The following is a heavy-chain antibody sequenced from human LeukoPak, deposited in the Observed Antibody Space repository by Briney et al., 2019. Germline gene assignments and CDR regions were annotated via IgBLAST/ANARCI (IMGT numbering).Heavy chain of an antibody. D-gene: IGHD2-15*01. CDR2: ISYDGSIN. CDR1: GFTFSTYT. V-gene: IGHV3-30-3*01. Sequence: QPGGSLRLSCAASGFTFSTYTLSWVRQAPGKGLEWVAVISYDGSINFYAASVKGRFTISRDNSKNTLYLQMNSLRAEDTALYFCARDRRYCGGGSCYFDYFFDYWGQGTLVTVSS. CDR3: ARDRRYCGGGSCYFDYFFDY. J-gene: IGHJ4*02.